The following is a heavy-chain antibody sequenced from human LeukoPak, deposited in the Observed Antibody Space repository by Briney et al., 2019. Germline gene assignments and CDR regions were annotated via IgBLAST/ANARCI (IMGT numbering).Heavy chain of an antibody. CDR3: AKERVYYDSSGYYYFDY. D-gene: IGHD3-22*01. V-gene: IGHV3-30*02. Sequence: GGSLRLSCAASGFTFSSYGMHWVRQAPGKGLEWVAFIRYDGSNKYYADSVKGRFTISRDNSKNTLYLQMNSLRAEDTAVYYCAKERVYYDSSGYYYFDYWGQGTQVAVSS. CDR2: IRYDGSNK. CDR1: GFTFSSYG. J-gene: IGHJ4*02.